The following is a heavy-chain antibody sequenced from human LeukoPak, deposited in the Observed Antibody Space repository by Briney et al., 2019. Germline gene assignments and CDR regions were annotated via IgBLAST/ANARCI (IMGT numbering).Heavy chain of an antibody. CDR1: GFTFSTYA. CDR2: ISGSGGST. V-gene: IGHV3-23*01. D-gene: IGHD3-22*01. Sequence: PGGSLRLSCAASGFTFSTYAMSWVRQAPGKGLEWVSAISGSGGSTYYADSVKGRFTISRDNSKNTLYLQMNSLRAEDTAVYYCAKDLRRLFGRPGYFDYWGQGTLVTVSS. J-gene: IGHJ4*02. CDR3: AKDLRRLFGRPGYFDY.